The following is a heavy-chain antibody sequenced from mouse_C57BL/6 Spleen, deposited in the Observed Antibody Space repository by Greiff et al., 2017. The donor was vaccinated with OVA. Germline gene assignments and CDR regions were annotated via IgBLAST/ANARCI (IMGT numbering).Heavy chain of an antibody. CDR2: IYPGSGST. V-gene: IGHV1-55*01. Sequence: VQLQQPGAELVKPGASVKMSCKASGYTFTSYWITWVKQRPGQGLEWIGDIYPGSGSTNYNEKFKSKATLTVDTSSSTAYMQLSSLTSEDSAVYYCARLSYYYGSSYDYWGQGTTLTVSS. CDR1: GYTFTSYW. J-gene: IGHJ2*01. D-gene: IGHD1-1*01. CDR3: ARLSYYYGSSYDY.